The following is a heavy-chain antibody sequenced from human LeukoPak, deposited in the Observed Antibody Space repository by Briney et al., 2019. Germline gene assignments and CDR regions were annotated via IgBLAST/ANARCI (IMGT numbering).Heavy chain of an antibody. CDR1: VYTFTTYD. D-gene: IGHD2-21*02. CDR3: ARDRLLIRDSRGGFDY. Sequence: GASVKVSCKASVYTFTTYDINWVRQPPGQGLEWMGWMNPNSGSTGYAQKFQGRVTFSRDTSMSTAFMELSSLTSEDTAVYYCARDRLLIRDSRGGFDYWGQGTLVTVSS. CDR2: MNPNSGST. V-gene: IGHV1-8*03. J-gene: IGHJ4*02.